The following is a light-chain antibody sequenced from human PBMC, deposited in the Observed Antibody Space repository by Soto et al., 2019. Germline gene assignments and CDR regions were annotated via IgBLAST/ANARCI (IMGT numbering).Light chain of an antibody. CDR1: SSDVGGYNY. Sequence: QSALTQPASVSGSPGQSITISCTGTSSDVGGYNYVSWYQQHPGKAPKLMIYEASNRHSWVSTRFSGSKSGNTASLTISGLQAEDEADYYCNSYTSSSIDYVFGTGTKLTVL. V-gene: IGLV2-14*01. J-gene: IGLJ1*01. CDR2: EAS. CDR3: NSYTSSSIDYV.